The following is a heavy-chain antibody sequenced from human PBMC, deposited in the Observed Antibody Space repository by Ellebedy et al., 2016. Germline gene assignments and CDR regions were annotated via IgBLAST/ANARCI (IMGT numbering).Heavy chain of an antibody. CDR2: ISPGSDIT. V-gene: IGHV3-23*01. J-gene: IGHJ4*02. CDR1: GLNFNTFF. D-gene: IGHD6-6*01. CDR3: APRAIAAPK. Sequence: GESLKISCTASGLNFNTFFMTWVRQAPGKGLEWVSTISPGSDITRLADSVKGRFTISRDSSRNTLYLQMNSLRAEDTAVYYCAPRAIAAPKWGQGTLVTVSS.